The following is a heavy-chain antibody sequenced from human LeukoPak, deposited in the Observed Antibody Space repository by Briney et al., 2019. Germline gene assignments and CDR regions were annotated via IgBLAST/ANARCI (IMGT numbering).Heavy chain of an antibody. J-gene: IGHJ4*02. V-gene: IGHV4-34*12. CDR1: GESLNYYY. CDR2: VFDGKTT. D-gene: IGHD5-24*01. Sequence: SDTLSLTCAVYGESLNYYYWSWIRQYPEKGLEWIGEVFDGKTTNYNPSLKSRVTISAVTSSNQFSLNLKSVTAADTAVYYCASGAWATRLHSWAQGTLVIVSS. CDR3: ASGAWATRLHS.